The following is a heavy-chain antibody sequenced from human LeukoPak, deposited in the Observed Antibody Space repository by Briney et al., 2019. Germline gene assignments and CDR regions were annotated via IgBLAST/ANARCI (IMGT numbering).Heavy chain of an antibody. CDR1: GFTFSSYG. CDR3: ARERIATASAGDY. D-gene: IGHD6-13*01. V-gene: IGHV3-7*01. Sequence: PGGSLRLSCAASGFTFSSYGMHWVRQAPGKGLEWVANIKEDGSQKHYVDSVKGRFTTSRDNAKNSLFLQMNSLRVEDTAMYFCARERIATASAGDYWGQGTLVTVSS. J-gene: IGHJ4*02. CDR2: IKEDGSQK.